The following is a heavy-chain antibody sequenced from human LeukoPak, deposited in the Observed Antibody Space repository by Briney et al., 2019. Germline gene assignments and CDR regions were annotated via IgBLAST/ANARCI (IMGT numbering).Heavy chain of an antibody. D-gene: IGHD2-2*01. J-gene: IGHJ4*02. Sequence: GGSLRLSCAASGFTFSSYWMSWVRLAPGKGLEWVANIKQDGSEKYYVDSVKGRFTISRDNAKNSLYLQMSSLRAEDTAVYYCAREPLRYCISCEGYFDYWGQGTLVTVSS. CDR1: GFTFSSYW. V-gene: IGHV3-7*01. CDR3: AREPLRYCISCEGYFDY. CDR2: IKQDGSEK.